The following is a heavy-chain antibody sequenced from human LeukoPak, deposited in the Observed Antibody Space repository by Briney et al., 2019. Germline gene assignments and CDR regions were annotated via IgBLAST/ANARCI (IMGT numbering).Heavy chain of an antibody. Sequence: ASVKVSCKASGYTFTSYAMNWVRQAPGQGLEWMGWINTNTGNPTYAQGFTGRFVFSLDTSVSTAYLQISSLKAEDTAVYYCARHDAGEDVPAADYWGQGTLVTVSS. CDR3: ARHDAGEDVPAADY. V-gene: IGHV7-4-1*02. J-gene: IGHJ4*02. CDR2: INTNTGNP. CDR1: GYTFTSYA. D-gene: IGHD2-2*01.